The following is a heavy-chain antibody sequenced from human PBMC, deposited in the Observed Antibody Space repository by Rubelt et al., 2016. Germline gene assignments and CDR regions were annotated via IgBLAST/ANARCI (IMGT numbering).Heavy chain of an antibody. CDR2: ISGGGTTT. J-gene: IGHJ4*02. Sequence: AASGSTFRSYGMNWVRQAPGKGLEWVSFISGGGTTTYYADSVKGRFTISRDDAKKSLYLQMNRLCVEDTAVYYCAREGGYDFGGDYWGQGTLGTVSS. CDR1: GSTFRSYG. D-gene: IGHD5-12*01. CDR3: AREGGYDFGGDY. V-gene: IGHV3-48*01.